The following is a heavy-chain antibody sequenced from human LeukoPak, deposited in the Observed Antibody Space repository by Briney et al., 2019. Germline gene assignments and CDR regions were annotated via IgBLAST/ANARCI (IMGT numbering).Heavy chain of an antibody. CDR3: AREDHYFDISDYYPNFDY. CDR1: GYSISSAYY. CDR2: IYNSGST. J-gene: IGHJ4*02. Sequence: PSETLSLTCAVSGYSISSAYYWGWIRQPPGTGLGWIGSIYNSGSTYYNPSLKSRVTISRDTSKNEFSLKLSSVTAADTAVYYCAREDHYFDISDYYPNFDYWGQGTLVTVSS. V-gene: IGHV4-38-2*02. D-gene: IGHD3-22*01.